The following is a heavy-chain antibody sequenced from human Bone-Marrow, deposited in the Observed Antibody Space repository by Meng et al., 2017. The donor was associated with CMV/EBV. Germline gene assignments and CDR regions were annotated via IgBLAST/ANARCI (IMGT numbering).Heavy chain of an antibody. CDR1: GFTFSSAW. Sequence: GESLKISCAASGFTFSSAWMSWVRQAPGKGLEWVGRISSETDGGATDYAAPVKGRITISRDDSRNTLYLQMNSLKSEDTAVYYCSTLLAGVGVTDYRGQGTLVTVSS. CDR2: ISSETDGGAT. CDR3: STLLAGVGVTDY. D-gene: IGHD1-26*01. J-gene: IGHJ4*02. V-gene: IGHV3-15*01.